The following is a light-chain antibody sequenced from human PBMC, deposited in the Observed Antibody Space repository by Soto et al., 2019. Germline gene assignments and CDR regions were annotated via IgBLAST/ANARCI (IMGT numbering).Light chain of an antibody. Sequence: DIQMTQSPSTLSASVGDRVTITCRASQSISSWLAWYQQKPGKAPKLLIYDAFSLESGVPSRFSVSGSVTDCTLTISSLQPDDLAPYYCQQYNSYGYTFGQGTQLEIK. CDR1: QSISSW. CDR2: DAF. J-gene: IGKJ2*01. CDR3: QQYNSYGYT. V-gene: IGKV1-5*01.